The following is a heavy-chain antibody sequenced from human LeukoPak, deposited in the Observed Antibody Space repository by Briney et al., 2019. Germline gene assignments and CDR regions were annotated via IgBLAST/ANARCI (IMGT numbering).Heavy chain of an antibody. J-gene: IGHJ6*04. CDR2: TYYTPKWYN. Sequence: SQTRSLTCAISGASVATNSAAWNWIRQSPSRGLEWLGRTYYTPKWYNDYAVSVKTRITIPPDRSTNQSSLHLNSVTPADTAIYYCARDRNGMDVWGKGTTVAVSS. V-gene: IGHV6-1*01. CDR1: GASVATNSAA. CDR3: ARDRNGMDV.